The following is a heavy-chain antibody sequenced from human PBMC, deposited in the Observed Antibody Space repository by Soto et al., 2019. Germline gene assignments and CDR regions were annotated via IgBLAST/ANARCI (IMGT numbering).Heavy chain of an antibody. CDR2: ISTDASST. CDR1: GFTFSSYG. D-gene: IGHD2-8*01. J-gene: IGHJ1*01. CDR3: ARLTNKGLKT. V-gene: IGHV3-74*01. Sequence: EVQLVESGGGLVQPGASLRLSCAASGFTFSSYGMHWVRQAPGKGLVWVSSISTDASSTNYADPVKGRFTISRDKAKNTLYMQMNSVRAEDTVVYYCARLTNKGLKTGGKGTLVLVSP.